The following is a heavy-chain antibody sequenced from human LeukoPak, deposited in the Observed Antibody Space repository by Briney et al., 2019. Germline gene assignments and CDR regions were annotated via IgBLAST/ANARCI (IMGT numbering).Heavy chain of an antibody. D-gene: IGHD1-26*01. CDR2: IHSSGYT. J-gene: IGHJ5*02. Sequence: SEALFLTCTVSGGSINSYYWAWIRQPPGKGLEWIAYIHSSGYTNYSPSLKSRVTLSVDTSKNQFSLKVNSVTAADTAVYYCAQRQGPNSGSYDYFDPWGQGTLVTVSS. CDR1: GGSINSYY. V-gene: IGHV4-4*09. CDR3: AQRQGPNSGSYDYFDP.